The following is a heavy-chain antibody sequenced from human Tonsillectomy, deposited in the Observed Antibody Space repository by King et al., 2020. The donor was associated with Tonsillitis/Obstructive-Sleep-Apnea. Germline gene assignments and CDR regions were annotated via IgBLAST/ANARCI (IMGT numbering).Heavy chain of an antibody. CDR3: VKDLHVVVPAVFDY. Sequence: VQLVESGGGLVQPGGSLRLSCSASGFTFSSYAMHWVRQAPGKGLEYVSAVSSNGGSTYYADSVKGRFTISRDNSKNTLYLQMSSLRAEDTAVYYCVKDLHVVVPAVFDYWGQGTLVTVSS. CDR2: VSSNGGST. V-gene: IGHV3-64D*06. J-gene: IGHJ4*02. CDR1: GFTFSSYA. D-gene: IGHD2-2*01.